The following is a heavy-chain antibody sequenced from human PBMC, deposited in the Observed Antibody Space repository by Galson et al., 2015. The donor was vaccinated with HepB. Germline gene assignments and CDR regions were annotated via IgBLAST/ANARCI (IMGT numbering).Heavy chain of an antibody. Sequence: SVKVSCKVSGHTLTELSMHWVRQAPGKGLDWLGGFDPGEGRTIYAQKFQGRVTMTEDTSTDIAYMELSSLRSEDTAVYYCATEEKRHGSISDYWGQGTLVTVSS. CDR3: ATEEKRHGSISDY. CDR2: FDPGEGRT. J-gene: IGHJ4*02. D-gene: IGHD1-26*01. V-gene: IGHV1-24*01. CDR1: GHTLTELS.